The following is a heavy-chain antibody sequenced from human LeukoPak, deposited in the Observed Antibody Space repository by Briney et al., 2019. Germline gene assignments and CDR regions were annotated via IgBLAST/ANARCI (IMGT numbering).Heavy chain of an antibody. CDR3: ARVARGWQQLAYYYYYYYMDV. J-gene: IGHJ6*03. D-gene: IGHD6-13*01. CDR2: IFYSGST. CDR1: GGSITTNVYY. Sequence: SETLSLTCSVSGGSITTNVYYWVWIRQPPGKGLEWIGNIFYSGSTYYSPSLKSRVTISVDTSKNQFSLKLSSVTAADTAVYYCARVARGWQQLAYYYYYYYMDVWGKGTTVTVSS. V-gene: IGHV4-39*07.